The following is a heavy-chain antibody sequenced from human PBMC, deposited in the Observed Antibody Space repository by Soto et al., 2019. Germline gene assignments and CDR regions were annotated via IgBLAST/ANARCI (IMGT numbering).Heavy chain of an antibody. V-gene: IGHV4-30-2*01. Sequence: QLQLQESGSGLVKPSQTLSLTCAVSGGSISSGGYSWSWIRQPPGKGLEWIGYIYHSGSTYYNPSLTSRVAIPVDRSKNQFSLKLSSVTAADTAVYYCARVLGYCSGGSCYSGGWFDPWGQGTLVTVSS. CDR1: GGSISSGGYS. J-gene: IGHJ5*02. CDR3: ARVLGYCSGGSCYSGGWFDP. CDR2: IYHSGST. D-gene: IGHD2-15*01.